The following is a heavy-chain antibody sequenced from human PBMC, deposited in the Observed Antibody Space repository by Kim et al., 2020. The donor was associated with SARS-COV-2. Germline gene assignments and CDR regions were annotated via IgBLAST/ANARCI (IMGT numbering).Heavy chain of an antibody. CDR3: SRGKRYAWLVYKAYYYYM. Sequence: SAPLSLTCAVYGGSFSGYYCSWIRQPPGKGLEWIGEINHSGSTNYNPSLKSRVTIPVDTSKNQSALKLSSVTAADTAVDYCSRGKRYAWLVYKAYYYYM. CDR1: GGSFSGYY. D-gene: IGHD3-3*01. V-gene: IGHV4-34*01. CDR2: INHSGST. J-gene: IGHJ6*03.